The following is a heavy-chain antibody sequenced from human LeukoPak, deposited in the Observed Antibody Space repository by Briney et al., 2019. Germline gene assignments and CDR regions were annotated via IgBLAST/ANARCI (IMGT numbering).Heavy chain of an antibody. Sequence: EASVKVSCKASGGTFSSYAISWVRQAPGQGLEWMGGIIPIFGTANYAQKFQGRVTMTEDTSTDTAYMELSSLRSEDTAVYYCATDVYYGDYDIPFDYWGQGTLVTVSS. CDR2: IIPIFGTA. CDR1: GGTFSSYA. V-gene: IGHV1-69*06. CDR3: ATDVYYGDYDIPFDY. J-gene: IGHJ4*02. D-gene: IGHD4-17*01.